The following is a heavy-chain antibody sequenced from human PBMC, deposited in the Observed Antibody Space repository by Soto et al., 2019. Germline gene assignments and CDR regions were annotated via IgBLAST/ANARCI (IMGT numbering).Heavy chain of an antibody. CDR2: INPATGAA. CDR3: ARGGGVGVAGSAAFDM. CDR1: GYPVTAYY. J-gene: IGHJ3*02. Sequence: QLHLVQSGAVVKKPGASVTVSCSASGYPVTAYYMHWVRQAPGRGLEWMGGINPATGAAKYTQTFQGRVPMTRDTSTSTVFMEPSGLTSEDTAVCYCARGGGVGVAGSAAFDMWGQGTLVTVSS. V-gene: IGHV1-2*02. D-gene: IGHD3-3*01.